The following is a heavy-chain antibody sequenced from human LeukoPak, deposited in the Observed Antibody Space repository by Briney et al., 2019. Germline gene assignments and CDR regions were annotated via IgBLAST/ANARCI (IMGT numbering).Heavy chain of an antibody. D-gene: IGHD6-13*01. CDR3: ARKSIVTAGRKPYDY. CDR2: IDHSGRT. Sequence: SETLSLTCAVYGGSFSGYCWSWIRQPPGKGLEWIGEIDHSGRTNSNPSLKSRVTISVDMSKNQFSLRLSSVTAADTAVYYCARKSIVTAGRKPYDYWDQGTLVTVSP. CDR1: GGSFSGYC. V-gene: IGHV4-34*01. J-gene: IGHJ4*02.